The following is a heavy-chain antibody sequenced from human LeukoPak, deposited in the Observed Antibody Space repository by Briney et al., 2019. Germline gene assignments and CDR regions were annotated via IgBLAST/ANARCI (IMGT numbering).Heavy chain of an antibody. CDR1: GGSISSYY. V-gene: IGHV4-59*13. Sequence: VEPSETLSLTCTVSGGSISSYYWSWIRRPTGKGLEWIGYFYYSGSLNNNPALKSRVTISVDTSKNQFSLKLSSVTAADTAVYYCAGNYYDSTGPKYWGQGTLVTVSS. J-gene: IGHJ4*02. CDR3: AGNYYDSTGPKY. D-gene: IGHD3-22*01. CDR2: FYYSGSL.